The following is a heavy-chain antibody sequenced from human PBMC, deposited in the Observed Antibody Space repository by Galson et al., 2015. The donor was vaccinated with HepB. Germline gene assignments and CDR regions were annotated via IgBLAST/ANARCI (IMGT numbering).Heavy chain of an antibody. V-gene: IGHV1-69*13. J-gene: IGHJ3*02. CDR1: GGTFSSYA. Sequence: SVKVSCKASGGTFSSYAISWVRQAPGQGLEWMGGIIPIFGTANYAQKFQGRVTITADESTSTAYMELSSLRSEDTAVYYCARDRTYCGGDCYAFDIWGQGTMVTVSS. D-gene: IGHD2-21*02. CDR2: IIPIFGTA. CDR3: ARDRTYCGGDCYAFDI.